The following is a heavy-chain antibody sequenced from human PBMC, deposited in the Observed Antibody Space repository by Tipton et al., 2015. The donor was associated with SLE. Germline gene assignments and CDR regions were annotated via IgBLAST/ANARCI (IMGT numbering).Heavy chain of an antibody. D-gene: IGHD6-19*01. V-gene: IGHV4-59*12. Sequence: TLSLTCTVSGASISSYYWSWIRQAPGKGLEWIGSVYYSAYYSGSTNYNPSLKSRVTISVDTSKNEVYLDMGSVTAADTAMYYCARSEYSSGLIDYWGQGTLVTVSS. CDR3: ARSEYSSGLIDY. CDR2: VYYSAYYSGST. J-gene: IGHJ4*02. CDR1: GASISSYY.